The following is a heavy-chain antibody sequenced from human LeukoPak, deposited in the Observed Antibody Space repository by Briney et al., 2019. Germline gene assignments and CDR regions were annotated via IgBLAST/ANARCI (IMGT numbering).Heavy chain of an antibody. CDR2: ISAYNGNT. CDR1: GYTFTSYG. J-gene: IGHJ4*02. CDR3: ARVPSLVGAVLPDRLLDY. D-gene: IGHD3-10*01. Sequence: ASVKVSCKASGYTFTSYGISWVRQARGQGLEWMGWISAYNGNTNYAQKLQGRVTMNTDTSTSTAYMELRSLRSDDTAVYYCARVPSLVGAVLPDRLLDYWGQGTLVTVSS. V-gene: IGHV1-18*01.